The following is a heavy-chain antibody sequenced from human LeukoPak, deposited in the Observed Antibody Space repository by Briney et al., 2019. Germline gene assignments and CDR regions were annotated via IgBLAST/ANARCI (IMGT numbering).Heavy chain of an antibody. J-gene: IGHJ4*02. CDR3: AVIRLLGYCSGGSCSDY. V-gene: IGHV4-4*02. CDR1: GFTFGTYEM. D-gene: IGHD2-15*01. Sequence: GSLRLSCAASGFTFGTYEMNWVRQPPGKGLEWIGEIYHSGSTNYNPSLKSRVTISVDKSKNQFSLKLSSVTAADTAVYYCAVIRLLGYCSGGSCSDYWGQGTLVTVSA. CDR2: IYHSGST.